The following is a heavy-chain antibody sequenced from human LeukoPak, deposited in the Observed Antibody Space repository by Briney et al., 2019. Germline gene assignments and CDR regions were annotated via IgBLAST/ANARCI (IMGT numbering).Heavy chain of an antibody. J-gene: IGHJ4*02. CDR1: GFTVSSNY. D-gene: IGHD6-6*01. Sequence: PGGSLRLSCAASGFTVSSNYMSWVRQAPGKGLEWVSVIYSGGSTYYADSVKGRFTISRDNSKNTLYLQMNSLRAEDTAAYYCARARELGSSSLYFDYWGQGTLVTVSS. V-gene: IGHV3-53*01. CDR2: IYSGGST. CDR3: ARARELGSSSLYFDY.